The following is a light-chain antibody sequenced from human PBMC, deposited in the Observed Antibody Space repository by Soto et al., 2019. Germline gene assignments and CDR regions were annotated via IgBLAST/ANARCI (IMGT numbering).Light chain of an antibody. V-gene: IGKV3-15*01. J-gene: IGKJ2*01. CDR1: QSVGSK. CDR3: QQYDAPVT. CDR2: GAT. Sequence: EVVMTQSPATLSLSPGERATLSCRSSQSVGSKLAWYQQKTGQAPRLLIYGATTRATGVPARFSGGGSETEFTLSISSLQSEDSAVYFCQQYDAPVTFGQGTKLDIK.